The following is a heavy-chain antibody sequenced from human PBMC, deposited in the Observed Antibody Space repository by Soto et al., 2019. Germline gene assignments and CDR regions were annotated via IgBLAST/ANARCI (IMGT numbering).Heavy chain of an antibody. CDR2: IDYTGNT. CDR3: ARINKGYGTDS. V-gene: IGHV4-39*01. D-gene: IGHD5-18*01. CDR1: GGSISSSSYY. J-gene: IGHJ4*02. Sequence: SETLSLTCTVSGGSISSSSYYWGCIRQPPGKGLEWIASIDYTGNTFYNPSLTSRVTISVDTSKNQFSLKVTSVTAADTAVYYCARINKGYGTDSWGQGTLVTVSS.